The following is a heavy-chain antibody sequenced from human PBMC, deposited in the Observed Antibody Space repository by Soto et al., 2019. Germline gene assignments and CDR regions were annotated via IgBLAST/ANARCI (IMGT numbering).Heavy chain of an antibody. CDR2: IYPSDSDT. J-gene: IGHJ4*02. CDR3: ARGGVSTRTFDY. V-gene: IGHV5-51*01. D-gene: IGHD3-3*01. CDR1: GYNFAGYW. Sequence: GEPLKISCKGSGYNFAGYWSAWVRQMPGKGLELMGIIYPSDSDTRYRPSFQGQVTISADKSISSAYLQWSSLRASDTAMYYCARGGVSTRTFDYCGQGTPVTVSS.